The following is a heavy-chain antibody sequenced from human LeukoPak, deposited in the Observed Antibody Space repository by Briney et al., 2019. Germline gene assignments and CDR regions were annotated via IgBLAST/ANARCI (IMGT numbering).Heavy chain of an antibody. Sequence: GGTLRLSCAASGFTFSSYSMNWVRQAPGKGLEWVSSISSSSSYIYYADSVKGRFTISRDNAKNSLYLQMNSLRAEDTAVYYCARDQLDTLDFDYWGQGTLVTVSS. CDR1: GFTFSSYS. V-gene: IGHV3-21*01. J-gene: IGHJ4*02. CDR3: ARDQLDTLDFDY. D-gene: IGHD1-1*01. CDR2: ISSSSSYI.